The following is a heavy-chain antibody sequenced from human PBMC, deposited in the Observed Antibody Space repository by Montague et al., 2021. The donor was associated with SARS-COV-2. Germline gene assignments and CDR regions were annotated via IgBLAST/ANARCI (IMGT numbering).Heavy chain of an antibody. V-gene: IGHV4-39*01. CDR3: ARSINLDDLWCGYYQGWFDP. J-gene: IGHJ5*02. Sequence: SETLSLTCTVSGGSISSSSYYWGWIRQPPGKGLEWIGSIYYSGSTYYNPSLKSRVTISVDTSKNQFSLKLSSVTAADTAVYYCARSINLDDLWCGYYQGWFDPWGQGTLVTVSS. CDR2: IYYSGST. CDR1: GGSISSSSYY. D-gene: IGHD3-3*01.